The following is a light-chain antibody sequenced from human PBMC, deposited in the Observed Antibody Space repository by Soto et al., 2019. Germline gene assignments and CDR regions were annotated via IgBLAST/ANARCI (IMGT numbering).Light chain of an antibody. CDR2: DAS. V-gene: IGKV3-15*01. CDR3: QKFNKWPWT. J-gene: IGKJ1*01. Sequence: EIVMTQSPVTLSVSPGERATLSCRASESVGSNLAWYQQKPGQPPRLLIYDASMRETGVPPRFSGSGSGTEFTLTISNRQSEDFAIYFCQKFNKWPWTFGQGTKVESK. CDR1: ESVGSN.